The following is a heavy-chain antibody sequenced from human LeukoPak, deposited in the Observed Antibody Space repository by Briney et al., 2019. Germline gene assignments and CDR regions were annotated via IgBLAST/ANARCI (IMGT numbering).Heavy chain of an antibody. CDR3: ARGLMVRGVDY. D-gene: IGHD3-10*01. J-gene: IGHJ4*02. V-gene: IGHV1-18*04. CDR2: ISTDNDNT. CDR1: GYTFTYYG. Sequence: ASVNVSCKASGYTFTYYGIGWVRQAPGQGLEWMGWISTDNDNTNYAEKFQGRVTMTTDTPTRTAYMELRSLRSGDTAVYYCARGLMVRGVDYWGQGTLVTVSS.